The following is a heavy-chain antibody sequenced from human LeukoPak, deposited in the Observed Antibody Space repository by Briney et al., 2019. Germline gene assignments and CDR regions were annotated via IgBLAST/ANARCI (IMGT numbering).Heavy chain of an antibody. J-gene: IGHJ4*02. D-gene: IGHD5-12*01. Sequence: GGSLRLSCAASGFTFNSYAFHWVRQAPGKGLEWVAIISYDGYNKYYSDSVKGRFTSSRDNSKNTLYLQMNSLRSEDTAVYYCARDGGGGIVPTVNRVLYWGQGTLVTVSS. CDR2: ISYDGYNK. CDR1: GFTFNSYA. V-gene: IGHV3-30-3*01. CDR3: ARDGGGGIVPTVNRVLY.